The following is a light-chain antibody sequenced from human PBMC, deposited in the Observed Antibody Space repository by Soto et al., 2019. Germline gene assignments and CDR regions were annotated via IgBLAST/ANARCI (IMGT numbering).Light chain of an antibody. CDR2: AAS. J-gene: IGKJ2*01. V-gene: IGKV1-27*01. CDR1: QGISNY. Sequence: DIQMTQSPSSLSASVGDRVTITCRASQGISNYLAWYQQKPGKVPKLLIYAASTLQSGVPSRFSGSGSGTDFTLTISSLQPEDVATYFCQKYNNAPPYTFGPGTKLEIK. CDR3: QKYNNAPPYT.